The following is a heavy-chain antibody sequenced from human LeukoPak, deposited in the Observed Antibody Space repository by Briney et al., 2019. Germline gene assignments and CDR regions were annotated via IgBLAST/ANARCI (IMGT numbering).Heavy chain of an antibody. CDR3: ARGRDWNYLFFDY. Sequence: SGTLSLTCTVSGGSISRYYWSWIRQPAGKGLEWIGRIYTSGITNYNPSLQSRVTMSVDTSKNQFSLKLNSVTAADTAVYYCARGRDWNYLFFDYWGQGTLVTVSS. CDR1: GGSISRYY. D-gene: IGHD1-7*01. J-gene: IGHJ4*02. CDR2: IYTSGIT. V-gene: IGHV4-4*07.